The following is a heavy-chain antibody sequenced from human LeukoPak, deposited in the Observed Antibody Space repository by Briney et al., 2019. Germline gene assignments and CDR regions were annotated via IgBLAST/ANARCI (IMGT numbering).Heavy chain of an antibody. Sequence: SETLSLTCAVYGGSFSGYYWSWIRQPPGKGLEWIGEINHSGSTNYNPSLKSRVTISVDTSKNQFSLKLSSVTAADTAVYYCARSLGRGYSYGHDYWGQGTLVTVSS. CDR2: INHSGST. CDR3: ARSLGRGYSYGHDY. V-gene: IGHV4-34*01. D-gene: IGHD5-18*01. CDR1: GGSFSGYY. J-gene: IGHJ4*02.